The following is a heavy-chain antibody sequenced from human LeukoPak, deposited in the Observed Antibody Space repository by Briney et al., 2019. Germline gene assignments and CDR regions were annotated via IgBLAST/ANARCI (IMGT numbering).Heavy chain of an antibody. CDR3: ARIRAAAGYYYYGMDV. CDR1: GFSLSTSGMC. D-gene: IGHD6-13*01. J-gene: IGHJ6*04. Sequence: SGPALVKPTQTLTLTCTFSGFSLSTSGMCVSWIRQPPGKALEWLALIDWDDDKYYSTSLKTRLTISKDTSKNQVVLTMTNMDPVDTATYYCARIRAAAGYYYYGMDVWGKRTTVTVSS. CDR2: IDWDDDK. V-gene: IGHV2-70*01.